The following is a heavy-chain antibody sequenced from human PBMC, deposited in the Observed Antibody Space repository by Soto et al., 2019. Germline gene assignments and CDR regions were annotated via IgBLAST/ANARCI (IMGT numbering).Heavy chain of an antibody. V-gene: IGHV3-74*01. CDR1: GFTFSSYW. CDR3: ARALWPHSSGYTYDAFDI. Sequence: ESLRLSCAASGFTFSSYWMHWVRQAPGKGLVWVSRINSDGSSTSYADSVKGRFTISRDNAKNTLYLQMNSLRAEDTAVYYCARALWPHSSGYTYDAFDIWGQGTMVTVSS. J-gene: IGHJ3*02. CDR2: INSDGSST. D-gene: IGHD3-22*01.